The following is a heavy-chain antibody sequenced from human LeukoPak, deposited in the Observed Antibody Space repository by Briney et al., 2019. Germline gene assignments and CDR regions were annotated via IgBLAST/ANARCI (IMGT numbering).Heavy chain of an antibody. Sequence: SETLSLTCAVYGGSFSGYYWSWIRQPPGKGLEWIGEINHSGSTNYNPSLKSRVTISVDTSKNQFSLKLSSVTAADTAVYYCARGRGYDFCSGYSGHYFDYWGQGTLVTVSS. CDR3: ARGRGYDFCSGYSGHYFDY. J-gene: IGHJ4*02. CDR1: GGSFSGYY. V-gene: IGHV4-34*01. CDR2: INHSGST. D-gene: IGHD3-3*01.